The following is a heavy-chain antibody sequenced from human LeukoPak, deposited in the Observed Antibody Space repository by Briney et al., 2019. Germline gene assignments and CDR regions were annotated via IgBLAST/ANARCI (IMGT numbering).Heavy chain of an antibody. CDR3: ARGHYGMDV. Sequence: PGGSLRLSCAASGFTFSSYWMSWVRQAPGEGLEWVANMNQDGSERYYLDSVKGRFTISRDNAKNSLYLQVNSLRAEDTAVYYCARGHYGMDVWGQGTTVTVSS. CDR1: GFTFSSYW. CDR2: MNQDGSER. V-gene: IGHV3-7*03. J-gene: IGHJ6*02.